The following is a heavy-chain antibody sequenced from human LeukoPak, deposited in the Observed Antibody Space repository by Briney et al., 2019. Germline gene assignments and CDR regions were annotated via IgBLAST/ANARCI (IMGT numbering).Heavy chain of an antibody. D-gene: IGHD5-24*01. Sequence: ASVKVSCKASGYTFTGYYMHWVRQAPGQGLEWMGWINPNSGGTNYAQKFQGRVTMTTDTSTRIAYMELRSLRSDDTAVYYCARDLRAFRDGYKNRNYYLDYWGQGTLVTVSS. CDR3: ARDLRAFRDGYKNRNYYLDY. CDR1: GYTFTGYY. CDR2: INPNSGGT. V-gene: IGHV1-2*02. J-gene: IGHJ4*02.